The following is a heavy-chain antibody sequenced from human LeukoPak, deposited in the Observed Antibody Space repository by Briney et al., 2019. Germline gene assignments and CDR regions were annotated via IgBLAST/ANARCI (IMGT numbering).Heavy chain of an antibody. Sequence: SVKVSCKASGGTFSSYAISWVRQAPGQGLEWMGGIIPIFGTANYAQKFQGRVTITADESTSTAYMELSSLRSEDTAVYYCASGNYYDSSGYYPEDYWGQGTLATVSS. V-gene: IGHV1-69*01. CDR3: ASGNYYDSSGYYPEDY. J-gene: IGHJ4*02. CDR1: GGTFSSYA. CDR2: IIPIFGTA. D-gene: IGHD3-22*01.